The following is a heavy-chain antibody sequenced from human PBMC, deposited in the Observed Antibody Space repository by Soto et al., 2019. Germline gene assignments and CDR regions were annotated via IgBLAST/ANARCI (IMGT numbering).Heavy chain of an antibody. CDR2: ISASSSSI. CDR1: GFTFSDSS. D-gene: IGHD4-17*01. V-gene: IGHV3-48*01. J-gene: IGHJ3*02. CDR3: ASSDGDTDAFDI. Sequence: EVQLVESGGGLVKPGGSLRLSCAASGFTFSDSSMNWVRQGPGKRLEWVSYISASSSSIYYADSLKGRFTISRDNGKNSLYLQTTSLRAEDTALYYCASSDGDTDAFDIWGQGTRVTVSS.